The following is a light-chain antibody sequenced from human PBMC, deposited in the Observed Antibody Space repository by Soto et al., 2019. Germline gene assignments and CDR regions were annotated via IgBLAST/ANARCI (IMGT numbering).Light chain of an antibody. J-gene: IGLJ2*01. CDR1: SSDVGGYNS. Sequence: QSALTQPASVSGSPGQSITISCTGTSSDVGGYNSVSWYQQHPGKAPKLMIYEVTHRPSGVSNRFSGSKSANTASLTISGLQAEDEADYYCSSYTSSITLVFGGGTKLTVL. CDR3: SSYTSSITLV. V-gene: IGLV2-14*01. CDR2: EVT.